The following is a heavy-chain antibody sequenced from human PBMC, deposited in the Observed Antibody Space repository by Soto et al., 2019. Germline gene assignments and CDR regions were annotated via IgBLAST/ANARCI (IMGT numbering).Heavy chain of an antibody. Sequence: SETLSLTCTVSGASISSGGVYWNWIRQFPGQRLEWIGYIYYSGTSYYNSSLKSRLTMSVDTSRNQFSLKLTSVTAADTAVYYCARAPVGVTRFDYWGQGTLVTVSS. CDR2: IYYSGTS. D-gene: IGHD2-21*02. CDR1: GASISSGGVY. CDR3: ARAPVGVTRFDY. V-gene: IGHV4-31*03. J-gene: IGHJ4*02.